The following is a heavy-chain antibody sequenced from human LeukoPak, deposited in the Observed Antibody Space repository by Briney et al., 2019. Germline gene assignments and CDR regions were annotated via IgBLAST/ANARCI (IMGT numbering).Heavy chain of an antibody. J-gene: IGHJ5*02. CDR2: FDPEDGET. CDR3: AASIAAAGTGDWFDH. CDR1: GYTLTELS. D-gene: IGHD6-13*01. V-gene: IGHV1-24*01. Sequence: ASVKVSCKVSGYTLTELSMHWVRQAPGKGVEWMGGFDPEDGETIYAQKFQGRVTMTKDTSTDTAYMELSSLRSEDTAVYYCAASIAAAGTGDWFDHWGQGTLVTVSS.